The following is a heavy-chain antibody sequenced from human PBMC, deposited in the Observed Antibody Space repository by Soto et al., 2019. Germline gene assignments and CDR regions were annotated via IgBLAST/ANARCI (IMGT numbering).Heavy chain of an antibody. Sequence: EVQLVESGGGLVKPGGSLRLSCAASGFTFSSYSMNWVRQAPGKGLEWVSSISSSSSYIYYADSVKGRFTISRDTAKNTLYLQMDSLRGEDTAVYYCARDEEGYCISTSCALDNQGYYGMDVWGQGTTVTVSS. CDR2: ISSSSSYI. V-gene: IGHV3-21*01. J-gene: IGHJ6*02. CDR3: ARDEEGYCISTSCALDNQGYYGMDV. D-gene: IGHD2-2*01. CDR1: GFTFSSYS.